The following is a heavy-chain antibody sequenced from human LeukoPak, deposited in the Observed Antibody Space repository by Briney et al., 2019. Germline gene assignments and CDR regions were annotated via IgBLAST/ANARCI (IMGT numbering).Heavy chain of an antibody. Sequence: PSETLSLTCAVYGGSFSGYYWSWIRQPPGKGLEWIGEINHSGSTNYNPSLKSRVTISVDTSKNQFSLKLSSVTAADTAVYYCARSGNVDYWGQGTLVTVSS. V-gene: IGHV4-34*01. CDR1: GGSFSGYY. CDR3: ARSGNVDY. D-gene: IGHD3-10*01. CDR2: INHSGST. J-gene: IGHJ4*02.